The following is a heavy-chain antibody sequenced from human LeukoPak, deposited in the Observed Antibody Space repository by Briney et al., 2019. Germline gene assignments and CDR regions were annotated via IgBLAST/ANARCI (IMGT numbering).Heavy chain of an antibody. V-gene: IGHV4-59*01. CDR2: IYYSGST. D-gene: IGHD3-22*01. CDR1: GYSIRSTYY. Sequence: SETLSLTCAVSGYSIRSTYYWAWIRQPPGKGLEWIGYIYYSGSTNYNPSLKSRVTISVDTSKNQFSLKLSSVTAADTAVYYCARRGGYDSSGQYYYGMDVWGQGTTVTVSS. CDR3: ARRGGYDSSGQYYYGMDV. J-gene: IGHJ6*02.